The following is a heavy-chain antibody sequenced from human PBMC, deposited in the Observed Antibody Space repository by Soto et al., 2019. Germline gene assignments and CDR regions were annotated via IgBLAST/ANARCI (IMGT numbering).Heavy chain of an antibody. CDR1: GFTFSNAW. V-gene: IGHV3-15*07. D-gene: IGHD2-15*01. Sequence: GGSLRLSCAASGFTFSNAWMNWVRQAPGKGLEWVGRIKSKTDGGTTDYAAPVKGRFTISRDDSKNTLYLQMNSLKTEDTAVYYCTTESFLGTGRSSDIVVVVAATLDYWGQGTLVTVSS. CDR3: TTESFLGTGRSSDIVVVVAATLDY. J-gene: IGHJ4*02. CDR2: IKSKTDGGTT.